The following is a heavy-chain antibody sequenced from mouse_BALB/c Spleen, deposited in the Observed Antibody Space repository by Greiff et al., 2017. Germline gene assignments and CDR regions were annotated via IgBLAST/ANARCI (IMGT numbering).Heavy chain of an antibody. V-gene: IGHV1-69*02. CDR3: ARAYRYADYAMDY. CDR2: IDPSDSYT. D-gene: IGHD2-14*01. Sequence: QVQLQQPGAELVKPGASVKLSCKASGYTFTSYWMHWVKQRPGQGLEWIGEIDPSDSYTNYNQKFKGKATLTVDKSSSTAYMQLSSLTSEDSAVYYCARAYRYADYAMDYWGQGTSVTVSS. J-gene: IGHJ4*01. CDR1: GYTFTSYW.